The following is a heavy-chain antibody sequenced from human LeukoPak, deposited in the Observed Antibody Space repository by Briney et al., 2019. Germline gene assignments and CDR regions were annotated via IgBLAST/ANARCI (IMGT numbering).Heavy chain of an antibody. CDR3: ARIRCSPTDNAGYNY. CDR2: IYHSRYT. D-gene: IGHD2/OR15-2a*01. J-gene: IGHJ4*02. Sequence: SETLSLTCAVHGVSFSGNYWSWIRQSPEKGLEWIGEIYHSRYTTYNPSLKSRVTISADTSENQLSLRLTSVTAADTALYYCARIRCSPTDNAGYNYWGQATLVTVSS. V-gene: IGHV4-34*01. CDR1: GVSFSGNY.